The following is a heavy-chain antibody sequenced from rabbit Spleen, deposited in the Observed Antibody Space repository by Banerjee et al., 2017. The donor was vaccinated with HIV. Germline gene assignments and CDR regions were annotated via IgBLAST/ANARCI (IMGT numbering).Heavy chain of an antibody. D-gene: IGHD6-1*01. V-gene: IGHV1S45*01. CDR1: GLSFSNKAV. CDR3: ARSSADGYVNIGYALNF. Sequence: QEQLVESGGGLVQPGGPLKLSCTASGLSFSNKAVMCWVRQAPGKGLEWIACINAVTGKAVYASWAKGRFTFSKTSSTTVTLQMTSLTAADTATYFCARSSADGYVNIGYALNFWGPGTLVTVS. CDR2: INAVTGKA. J-gene: IGHJ4*01.